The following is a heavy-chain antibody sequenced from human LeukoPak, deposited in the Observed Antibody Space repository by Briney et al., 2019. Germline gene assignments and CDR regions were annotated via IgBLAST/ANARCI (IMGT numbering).Heavy chain of an antibody. CDR3: AREVPTVVTHRRGPVDY. J-gene: IGHJ4*02. Sequence: GRSLRLSCAASGFTFSSYGMHWVRQAPGKGLEWVAVIWYDGSNKYYADSVKGRFTISRDNSKNTLYLQMNSLRAEDTAVYYCAREVPTVVTHRRGPVDYWGQGTLVTVSS. V-gene: IGHV3-33*01. D-gene: IGHD4-23*01. CDR1: GFTFSSYG. CDR2: IWYDGSNK.